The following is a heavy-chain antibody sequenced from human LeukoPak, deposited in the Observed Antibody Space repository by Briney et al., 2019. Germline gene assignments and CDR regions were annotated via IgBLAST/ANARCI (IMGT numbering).Heavy chain of an antibody. V-gene: IGHV1-69*04. CDR1: GGTFNNYA. CDR2: INPIVGIA. Sequence: GASVKVSCKASGGTFNNYAISWVRQAPGQGLEWITRINPIVGIANYAQKLQGRVTMTTDTSTSTAYMELRSLRSDDTAVYYCARVVWRGAPRIVGATSGRDAFDIWGQGTMVTVSS. CDR3: ARVVWRGAPRIVGATSGRDAFDI. D-gene: IGHD1-26*01. J-gene: IGHJ3*02.